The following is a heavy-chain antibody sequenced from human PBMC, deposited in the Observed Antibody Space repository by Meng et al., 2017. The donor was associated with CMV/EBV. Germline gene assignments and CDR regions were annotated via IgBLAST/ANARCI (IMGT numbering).Heavy chain of an antibody. CDR2: VNSNNDAT. D-gene: IGHD6-19*01. J-gene: IGHJ4*02. CDR1: GFPFSDYY. CDR3: VRSSGWSLIDY. Sequence: LPCGAEGKKACALSKVSCTPSGFPFSDYYLHWVRPAPGQGLEWMGWVNSNNDATNYARKFQGRVSMTRDTSISTAHMELSRLVSDDTAVYYCVRSSGWSLIDYWGQGTLVTVSS. V-gene: IGHV1-2*02.